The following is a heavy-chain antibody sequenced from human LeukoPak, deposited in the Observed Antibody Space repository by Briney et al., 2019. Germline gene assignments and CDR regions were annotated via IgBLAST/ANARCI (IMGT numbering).Heavy chain of an antibody. CDR2: INHSGST. Sequence: PSETLSLTCAVYGGSFSGYYWSWIRQPPGKGLEWIGEINHSGSTNYNPSLKSRVTISVDTSKNQFSLKLSSVTAADTAVYYCARVGRVAGRSRLAPYYYYYYMDVWGKGTTVTISS. D-gene: IGHD6-19*01. CDR1: GGSFSGYY. CDR3: ARVGRVAGRSRLAPYYYYYYMDV. V-gene: IGHV4-34*01. J-gene: IGHJ6*03.